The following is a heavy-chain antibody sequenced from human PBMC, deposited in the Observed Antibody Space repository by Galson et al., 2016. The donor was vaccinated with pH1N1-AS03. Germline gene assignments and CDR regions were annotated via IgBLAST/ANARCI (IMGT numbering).Heavy chain of an antibody. Sequence: SVKVSCKASGYTFTSYYIHWVRQAPGQGLEWMGIINPSDGNTNYAQRLQGRVTMTRDTSTSTVYMELSSLRSDDTAVYYCARGSAGLTGYSYAMDVWGQGTTVTVSS. CDR3: ARGSAGLTGYSYAMDV. J-gene: IGHJ6*02. CDR2: INPSDGNT. V-gene: IGHV1-46*04. CDR1: GYTFTSYY. D-gene: IGHD4/OR15-4a*01.